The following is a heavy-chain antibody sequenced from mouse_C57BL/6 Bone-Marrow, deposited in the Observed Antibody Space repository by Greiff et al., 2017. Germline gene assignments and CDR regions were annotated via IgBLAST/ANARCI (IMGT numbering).Heavy chain of an antibody. CDR2: ISNGGGST. CDR3: ARDPHFDY. V-gene: IGHV5-12*01. J-gene: IGHJ2*01. Sequence: DVHLVESGGGLVQPGGSLKLSCAASGFTFSDYYMYWVRQTPEKRLEWVAYISNGGGSTYYPDTVKGRFTISRDNAKNTLYLQMSRLKSEDTAMYYCARDPHFDYWGQGTTLTVSS. CDR1: GFTFSDYY.